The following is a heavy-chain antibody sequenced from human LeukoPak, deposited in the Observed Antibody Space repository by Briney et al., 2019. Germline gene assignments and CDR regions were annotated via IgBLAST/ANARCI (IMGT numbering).Heavy chain of an antibody. Sequence: GGSLRLSCAASGFTFSSYAMSWVRQAPGKGLEWVSAISGSGGSTYYADAVKGRFTISRDNSKNTLYLQMNSLRGEDTAVYYCAKGRWWEPGDYWGQGTLVTVSS. J-gene: IGHJ4*02. CDR2: ISGSGGST. CDR3: AKGRWWEPGDY. CDR1: GFTFSSYA. V-gene: IGHV3-23*01. D-gene: IGHD1-26*01.